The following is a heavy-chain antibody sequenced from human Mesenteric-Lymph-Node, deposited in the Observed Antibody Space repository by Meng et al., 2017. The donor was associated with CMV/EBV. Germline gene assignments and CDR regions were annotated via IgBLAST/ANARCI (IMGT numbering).Heavy chain of an antibody. CDR2: ISGSGGST. D-gene: IGHD3-22*01. CDR3: ANLKGYYYDSSGPYYFDY. V-gene: IGHV3-23*01. CDR1: GFTFSSYA. Sequence: GESLKISCAASGFTFSSYAMSWVRQAPGKGLEWVSAISGSGGSTYYADSVKGRFTISRDNSKNTLYLQMNSLRAEDTAVYYCANLKGYYYDSSGPYYFDYWGQGTLVTVSS. J-gene: IGHJ4*02.